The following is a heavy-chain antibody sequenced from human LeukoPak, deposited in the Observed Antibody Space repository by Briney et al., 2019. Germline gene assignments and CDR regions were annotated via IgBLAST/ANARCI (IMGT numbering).Heavy chain of an antibody. Sequence: PGGSLRLSCAASGFTFSSYAMHWVRQAPGKGLEWVAVISYDGSNKYYADSVKGRFTISRDNSKNTLYLQMNSLRAEDTAVYYCARKGGGLVYWGQGTLVTVSS. CDR2: ISYDGSNK. D-gene: IGHD2-15*01. V-gene: IGHV3-30-3*01. J-gene: IGHJ4*02. CDR1: GFTFSSYA. CDR3: ARKGGGLVY.